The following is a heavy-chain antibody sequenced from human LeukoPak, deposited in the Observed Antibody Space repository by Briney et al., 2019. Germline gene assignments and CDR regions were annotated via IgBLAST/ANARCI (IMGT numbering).Heavy chain of an antibody. D-gene: IGHD2-21*01. J-gene: IGHJ6*03. CDR3: AKVPSEMVEIGYYYYMDV. V-gene: IGHV3-23*01. Sequence: GGSLRLSCAASGFTFSSYGMSWVRQAPGKGLEWVSAISGSGGSTYYADSVKGRFTISRDNSKNTLYLQMNSLRAEDTAVYYCAKVPSEMVEIGYYYYMDVWGKGTTVTISS. CDR2: ISGSGGST. CDR1: GFTFSSYG.